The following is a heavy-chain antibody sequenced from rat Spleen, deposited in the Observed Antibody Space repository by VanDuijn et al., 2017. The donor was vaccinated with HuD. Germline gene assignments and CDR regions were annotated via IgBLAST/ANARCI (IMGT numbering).Heavy chain of an antibody. CDR1: GFTFNNYW. J-gene: IGHJ3*01. D-gene: IGHD1-6*01. V-gene: IGHV5-31*01. CDR2: ITSSGGIT. Sequence: EVQLVESGGGLVQPGRSLKLSCVASGFTFNNYWMTWIRQAPGKGLEWVASITSSGGITYYPDSVKGRFTISRDNSKSSLYLQMDSLRSEDTSTYYCATYSDYATSPFAYWGRGALVTVSS. CDR3: ATYSDYATSPFAY.